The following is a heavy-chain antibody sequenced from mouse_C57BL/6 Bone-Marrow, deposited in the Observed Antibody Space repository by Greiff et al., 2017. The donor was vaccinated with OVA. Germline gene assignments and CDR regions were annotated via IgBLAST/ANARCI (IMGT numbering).Heavy chain of an antibody. V-gene: IGHV1-5*01. CDR1: GYTFTSYW. D-gene: IGHD1-1*01. CDR2: IYPGDSDT. J-gene: IGHJ4*01. Sequence: SGTVLARPGASVKMSCKTSGYTFTSYWMPWVQQRPGQGLEWVGAIYPGDSDTSYNQNFKGQAKLTAVKSASTAYMELSSLTNEESAVYYCTRARYYGSSPYAMDYWGQGTSVTVSS. CDR3: TRARYYGSSPYAMDY.